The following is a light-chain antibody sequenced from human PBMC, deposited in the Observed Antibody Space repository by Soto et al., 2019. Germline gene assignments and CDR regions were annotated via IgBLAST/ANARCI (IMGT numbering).Light chain of an antibody. CDR2: RDS. CDR1: NIGSKN. Sequence: SSELTQPLSVSVALGQTARITCGGNNIGSKNVHWYQQKPGQAPVLVIYRDSNRPSGIPERFSGSNSGKTATLTISRAQAGDEADYYCQVWDSSTAYVVFGGGTKLTVL. V-gene: IGLV3-9*01. J-gene: IGLJ2*01. CDR3: QVWDSSTAYVV.